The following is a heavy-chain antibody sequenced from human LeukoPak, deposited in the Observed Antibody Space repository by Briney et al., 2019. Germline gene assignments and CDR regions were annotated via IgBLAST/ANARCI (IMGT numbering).Heavy chain of an antibody. Sequence: SVKVSCKASGGTFSSYSISWVRQAPGQGLEWMGRIFPIFATANYAQKFQGRVTITADESTSTAYMELSSLRSEDTAVYYCARESGSYGAYFDYWGQGTMVTVSS. J-gene: IGHJ4*02. CDR1: GGTFSSYS. CDR2: IFPIFATA. V-gene: IGHV1-69*13. CDR3: ARESGSYGAYFDY. D-gene: IGHD1-26*01.